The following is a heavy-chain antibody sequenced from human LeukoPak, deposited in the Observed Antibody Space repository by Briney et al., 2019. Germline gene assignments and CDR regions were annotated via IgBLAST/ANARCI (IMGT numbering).Heavy chain of an antibody. CDR2: IYYGGNT. CDR1: GGSISSSSYY. CDR3: ATQAIFGILTRMK. D-gene: IGHD3-3*01. J-gene: IGHJ4*02. Sequence: PSETLSLTCTVSGGSISSSSYYWGWIRQPPGEGLEWIGSIYYGGNTYYNPSLKSRVAISVDTSKNQFSLKLRFVTAADTAVYYCATQAIFGILTRMKWGQGTLVAVSS. V-gene: IGHV4-39*01.